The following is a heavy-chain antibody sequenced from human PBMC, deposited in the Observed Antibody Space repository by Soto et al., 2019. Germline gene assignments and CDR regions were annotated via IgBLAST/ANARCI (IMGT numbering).Heavy chain of an antibody. CDR3: ARDEIRFSWAYGMDV. D-gene: IGHD3-3*01. Sequence: QVQLVESGGGVVQPGRSLRLSCAASGFTFSSYAMHWVRQAPGKGLEWVAVISYDGSNKYYADSVKGRFTISRDSFKNSLYLQMTSLRAEDTAVYYCARDEIRFSWAYGMDVWGQGTTVTVSS. CDR1: GFTFSSYA. V-gene: IGHV3-30-3*01. CDR2: ISYDGSNK. J-gene: IGHJ6*02.